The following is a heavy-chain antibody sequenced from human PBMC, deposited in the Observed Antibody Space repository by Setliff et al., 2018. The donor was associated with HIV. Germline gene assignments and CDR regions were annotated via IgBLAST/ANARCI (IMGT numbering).Heavy chain of an antibody. J-gene: IGHJ4*02. V-gene: IGHV3-48*01. Sequence: PGGSLRLSCAASGFTFSSSGMNWVRQAPGKGLEWLSYINNDTSTIYYADSVKGRFTISRDNAKNSLYLQMNSLRAEDTAVYYCAREPYYDILTGYLDYWGQGALVTVSS. CDR3: AREPYYDILTGYLDY. D-gene: IGHD3-9*01. CDR2: INNDTSTI. CDR1: GFTFSSSG.